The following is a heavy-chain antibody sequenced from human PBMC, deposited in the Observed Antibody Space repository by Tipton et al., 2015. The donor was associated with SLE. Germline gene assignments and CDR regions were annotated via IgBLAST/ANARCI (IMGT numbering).Heavy chain of an antibody. Sequence: QSGPEVKKPGASVKVSCKASGYTFTSYDINWVRQATGQGLEWMGWMNPNSGNTGYAQKFQGRVTMTRNTSISTAYMELSSLRSEDTAVYYCARGCSSTSCTKGDYWGQGSLVTVSS. V-gene: IGHV1-8*01. CDR2: MNPNSGNT. CDR1: GYTFTSYD. J-gene: IGHJ4*02. D-gene: IGHD2-2*01. CDR3: ARGCSSTSCTKGDY.